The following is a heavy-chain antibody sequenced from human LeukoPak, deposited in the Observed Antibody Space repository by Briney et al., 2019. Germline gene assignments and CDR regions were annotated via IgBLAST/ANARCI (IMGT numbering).Heavy chain of an antibody. D-gene: IGHD1-14*01. J-gene: IGHJ5*02. CDR2: IYPKNGDT. CDR3: ARGRITYNWFDP. CDR1: GYTFTDYY. V-gene: IGHV1-2*02. Sequence: ASVTVSCTASGYTFTDYYVHWVRQAPGQGLQWMGWIYPKNGDTHYAQNFQGRVTMSRDTSVTTVYMEVTGLTSDDTAIYYCARGRITYNWFDPWGQGTLVTVSS.